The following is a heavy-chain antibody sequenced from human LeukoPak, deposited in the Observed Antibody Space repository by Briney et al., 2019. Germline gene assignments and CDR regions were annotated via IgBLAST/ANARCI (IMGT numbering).Heavy chain of an antibody. Sequence: GGSLRLSCAASGFTFSSYSMNWVRQAPGKGLEWVSSISSSSSYIYYADSVKGRFTISRDNAKNSLYLQMNSLRAEDTAVYYCARERLAGIYWRGFDYWGQGIMVTVSS. V-gene: IGHV3-21*01. CDR2: ISSSSSYI. CDR3: ARERLAGIYWRGFDY. J-gene: IGHJ4*02. CDR1: GFTFSSYS. D-gene: IGHD5-12*01.